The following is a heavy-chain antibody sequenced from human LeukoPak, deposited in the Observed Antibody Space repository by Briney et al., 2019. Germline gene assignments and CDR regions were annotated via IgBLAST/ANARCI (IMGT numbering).Heavy chain of an antibody. CDR1: GGSITNYF. J-gene: IGHJ1*01. CDR3: ARLKYYYDSSGYRAEYFQH. V-gene: IGHV4-59*01. D-gene: IGHD3-22*01. Sequence: SETLSLTCTVSGGSITNYFGAWIRQPPGKGLEWVGYIYYSGSTNYNPSLKSRVTISVYTSKNQFSLKLSSVTAADTAVYYCARLKYYYDSSGYRAEYFQHWGQGTLVTVSS. CDR2: IYYSGST.